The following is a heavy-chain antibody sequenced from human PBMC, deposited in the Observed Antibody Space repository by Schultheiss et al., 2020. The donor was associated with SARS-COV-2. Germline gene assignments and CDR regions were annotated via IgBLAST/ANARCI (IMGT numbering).Heavy chain of an antibody. J-gene: IGHJ4*02. CDR1: GYTFTGYY. V-gene: IGHV1-69*06. CDR2: IIPIFGTA. CDR3: ARSYASLDY. Sequence: SVKVSCKASGYTFTGYYMHWVRQAPGQGLEWMGGIIPIFGTANYAQKFQGRVTITADKSTSTAYMELSSLRSEDTAVYYCARSYASLDYWGQGTLVTVSS. D-gene: IGHD3-16*01.